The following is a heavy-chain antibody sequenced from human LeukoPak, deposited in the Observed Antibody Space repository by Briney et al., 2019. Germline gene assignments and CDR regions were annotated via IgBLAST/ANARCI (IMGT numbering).Heavy chain of an antibody. Sequence: LETLSLTCTVSGGSISSYYWSWIRQPPGKGLEWIGYIYYSGSTNYNPSLKSRVTISVDTSKNQFSLKLSSVTAADTAVYYCARDLYSSGWYSMDVWGQGTTVTVSS. D-gene: IGHD6-19*01. CDR2: IYYSGST. J-gene: IGHJ6*02. CDR1: GGSISSYY. V-gene: IGHV4-59*01. CDR3: ARDLYSSGWYSMDV.